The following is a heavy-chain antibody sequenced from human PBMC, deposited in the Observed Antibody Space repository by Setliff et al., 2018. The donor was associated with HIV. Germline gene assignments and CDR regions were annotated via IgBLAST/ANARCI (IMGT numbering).Heavy chain of an antibody. V-gene: IGHV1-18*01. CDR2: IGAYTGNTP. Sequence: GASVKVSCKASGYTFINYGISWVRQAPGQGLEWMGWIGAYTGNTPNYAQKLQGRVTMTTDTSTSTAYMELRSLRSDDTGVYYCARNSGSYWAYWGQGTLVTVSS. CDR3: ARNSGSYWAY. J-gene: IGHJ4*02. D-gene: IGHD1-26*01. CDR1: GYTFINYG.